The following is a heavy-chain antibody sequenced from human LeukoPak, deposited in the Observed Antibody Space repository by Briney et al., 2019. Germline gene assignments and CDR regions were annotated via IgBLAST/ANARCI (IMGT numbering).Heavy chain of an antibody. D-gene: IGHD5-18*01. CDR1: GGSVSGYY. J-gene: IGHJ5*01. V-gene: IGHV4-59*02. Sequence: PSETLSLSCTASGGSVSGYYWTWIRQPPGKGLEWVGYIYTSDNTHYNPSLKSRLTMSVDTSKNQFSLTLRSVTAADTAVYYCARGSGYTAMGDLDSWGQGTLVTVSS. CDR2: IYTSDNT. CDR3: ARGSGYTAMGDLDS.